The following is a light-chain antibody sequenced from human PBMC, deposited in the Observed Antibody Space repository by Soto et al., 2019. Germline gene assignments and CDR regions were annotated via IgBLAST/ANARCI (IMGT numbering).Light chain of an antibody. V-gene: IGKV3-20*01. CDR2: GAS. Sequence: EIVLTQSPGTLSLSPGERATLSCRASQSVSSSYLGWYQKKPGQAPRLLIYGASSRSTDIPDRFSGSGSGTDFTLTINILELEDLAVYYCHQYGSSPYTFGQGTKLEI. J-gene: IGKJ2*01. CDR1: QSVSSSY. CDR3: HQYGSSPYT.